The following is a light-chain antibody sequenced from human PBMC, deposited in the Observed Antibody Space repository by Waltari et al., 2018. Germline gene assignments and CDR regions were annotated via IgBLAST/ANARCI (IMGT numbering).Light chain of an antibody. J-gene: IGKJ1*01. Sequence: EVVLPPSPGPLSLSPGDRPTFPCRASQNIGKYLVWYQQRPGQPPRLIMYAASTRATGIPDRFSGSGYGTDFSLTISRLEPEDFAVYYCQHHERLPATFGQGTKVEIK. CDR3: QHHERLPAT. V-gene: IGKV3-20*01. CDR1: QNIGKY. CDR2: AAS.